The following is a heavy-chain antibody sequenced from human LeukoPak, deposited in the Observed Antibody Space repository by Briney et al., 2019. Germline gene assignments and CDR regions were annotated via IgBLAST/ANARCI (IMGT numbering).Heavy chain of an antibody. CDR3: ARTYDSSGYYPQDY. Sequence: EASLKVSCKASGYTFAGYYLHWVRQAPGQGLEWMGWINPNSGGTNYAQKFQGRVTMTRDTSISTAYMELSRLRSDDTAVYYCARTYDSSGYYPQDYWGQGTLVTVSS. CDR1: GYTFAGYY. J-gene: IGHJ4*02. V-gene: IGHV1-2*02. CDR2: INPNSGGT. D-gene: IGHD3-22*01.